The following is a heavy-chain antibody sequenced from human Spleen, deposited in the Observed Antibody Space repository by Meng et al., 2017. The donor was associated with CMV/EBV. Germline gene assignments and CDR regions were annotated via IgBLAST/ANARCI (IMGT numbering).Heavy chain of an antibody. CDR2: IIPIFGTA. V-gene: IGHV1-69*05. D-gene: IGHD2-2*01. CDR3: AREVVPAASWFDP. J-gene: IGHJ5*02. CDR1: GCTFTSYG. Sequence: SVKVSCKASGCTFTSYGISWVRQAPGQGLEWMGGIIPIFGTANYAQKFQGRVTITTDESTSTAYMELSSLRSEDTAVYYCAREVVPAASWFDPWGQGTLVTVSS.